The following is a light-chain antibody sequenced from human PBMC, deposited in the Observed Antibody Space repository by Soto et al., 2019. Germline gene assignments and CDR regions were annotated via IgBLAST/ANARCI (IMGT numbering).Light chain of an antibody. V-gene: IGLV2-14*01. CDR1: GSDDGGYDY. CDR2: EVS. J-gene: IGLJ1*01. Sequence: QSALTQPASVSGSPGQSITISCTGTGSDDGGYDYVSWYQQHPGKAPKLMIYEVSHRPSGISNRFSGSKSGNTASLTISGLQTEDEADYYCSSFTSSSSLPYVFGTGTKLTVL. CDR3: SSFTSSSSLPYV.